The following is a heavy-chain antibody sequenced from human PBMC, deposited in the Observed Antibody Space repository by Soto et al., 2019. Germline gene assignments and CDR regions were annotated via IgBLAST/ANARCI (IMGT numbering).Heavy chain of an antibody. CDR1: GFTFSSYS. CDR3: ARQIKVGATLTFDY. V-gene: IGHV3-21*04. D-gene: IGHD1-26*01. J-gene: IGHJ4*02. Sequence: GGSLRLSCAASGFTFSSYSMNWVRQAPGKGLEWVSSISSSSSYIYYADSVKGRFTISRDNAKNSLYLQMNSLRAEDTAVYYCARQIKVGATLTFDYWGQGTLVTVSS. CDR2: ISSSSSYI.